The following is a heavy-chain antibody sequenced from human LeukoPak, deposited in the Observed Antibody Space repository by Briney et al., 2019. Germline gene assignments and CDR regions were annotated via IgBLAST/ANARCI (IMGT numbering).Heavy chain of an antibody. CDR1: GFTFSSFA. V-gene: IGHV3-23*01. CDR2: INPSGDNT. Sequence: PGGSLRLSCEVSGFTFSSFAMSWVRQAPGQGLERISAINPSGDNTFSANSVKGRFTISRDNSKNTLFLQMNSLRDDDTAVYYCARQLRYCSDGTCYFDYWGQGTLVTVSS. CDR3: ARQLRYCSDGTCYFDY. J-gene: IGHJ4*02. D-gene: IGHD2-15*01.